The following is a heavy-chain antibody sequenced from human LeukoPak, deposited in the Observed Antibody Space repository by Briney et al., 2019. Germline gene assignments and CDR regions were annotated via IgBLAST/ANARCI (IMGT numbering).Heavy chain of an antibody. V-gene: IGHV1-8*01. CDR3: ARNGAYGSGMENAFDI. CDR2: MNPNSGNT. D-gene: IGHD3-10*01. J-gene: IGHJ3*02. Sequence: GASVKVSCKASGYTFTSYDINWVRQATGQGLEWMGWMNPNSGNTGYAQKFQGRVTMTRNTSISTAYMELSSLRSEDTAVYYCARNGAYGSGMENAFDIWGQGTMVTVSS. CDR1: GYTFTSYD.